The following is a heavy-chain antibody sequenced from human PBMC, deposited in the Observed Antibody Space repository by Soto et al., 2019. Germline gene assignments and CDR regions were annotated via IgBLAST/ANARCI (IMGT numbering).Heavy chain of an antibody. CDR1: GDSVSSNSAA. J-gene: IGHJ5*02. CDR2: TYYRSKWYN. Sequence: SQSLSLTCAISGDSVSSNSAAWNWIRQSPSRGLEWLGRTYYRSKWYNDYAVSVKSRITINPDTSKNQFSLQLNSVTPEDTAVYYCASGYCSSTSCYTLSNYGFDPWGQGTLVTVSS. D-gene: IGHD2-2*02. V-gene: IGHV6-1*01. CDR3: ASGYCSSTSCYTLSNYGFDP.